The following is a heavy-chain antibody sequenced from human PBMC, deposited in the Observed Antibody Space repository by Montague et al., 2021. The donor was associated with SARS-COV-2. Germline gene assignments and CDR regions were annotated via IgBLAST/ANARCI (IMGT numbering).Heavy chain of an antibody. J-gene: IGHJ5*02. D-gene: IGHD5-24*01. CDR3: ARLFGNIGYNRFDP. Sequence: SETLSLTYAVSGASLSGAFWSWVRQPPGKGLEWIGETNNTGSTNSNPTLRSRVTISVDTSKNQFSLNLKPVGAADTAVYFCARLFGNIGYNRFDPWGQGTLVTVSS. CDR1: GASLSGAF. CDR2: TNNTGST. V-gene: IGHV4-34*01.